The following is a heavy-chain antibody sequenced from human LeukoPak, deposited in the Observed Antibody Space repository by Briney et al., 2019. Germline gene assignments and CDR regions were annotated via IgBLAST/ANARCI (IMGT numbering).Heavy chain of an antibody. D-gene: IGHD3-10*01. V-gene: IGHV7-4-1*02. CDR2: INTNTGNP. J-gene: IGHJ5*02. Sequence: ASVKVSCKASRYTFTSYAMKWVRQAPGQGVAWMGWINTNTGNPTYAQGLTGRFVFSLDTSVSTAYLQISSLRAEDTAVYYCEREDDSDTGLGAPWGQGTLVTVSS. CDR1: RYTFTSYA. CDR3: EREDDSDTGLGAP.